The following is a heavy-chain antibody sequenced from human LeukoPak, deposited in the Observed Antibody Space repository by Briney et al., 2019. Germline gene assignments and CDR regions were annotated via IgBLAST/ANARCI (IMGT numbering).Heavy chain of an antibody. CDR1: GYTLTESS. CDR2: FDPEDGET. CDR3: ATDLRDYVWGSYRRFDY. V-gene: IGHV1-24*01. J-gene: IGHJ4*02. D-gene: IGHD3-16*02. Sequence: APVKVSCKVSGYTLTESSMHWVRQAPGKGLEWMGGFDPEDGETIYAQKFQGRVTMTEDTSTDTAYMELSSLRSEDTAVYYCATDLRDYVWGSYRRFDYWGQGTLVTVSS.